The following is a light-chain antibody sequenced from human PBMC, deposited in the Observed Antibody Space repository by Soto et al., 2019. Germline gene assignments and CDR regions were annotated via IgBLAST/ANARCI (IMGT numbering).Light chain of an antibody. V-gene: IGLV2-23*01. CDR1: ISDIGTYNL. Sequence: QSALTQPASVSGSPGQSITISCTGSISDIGTYNLVSWFQQHPGKAPKLIIYEGSKRPSGVSNRFSGSKSGNTASLTISGLQAEDEADYYCQSYDPTLRTSLFGGGTQLTVL. CDR3: QSYDPTLRTSL. J-gene: IGLJ7*01. CDR2: EGS.